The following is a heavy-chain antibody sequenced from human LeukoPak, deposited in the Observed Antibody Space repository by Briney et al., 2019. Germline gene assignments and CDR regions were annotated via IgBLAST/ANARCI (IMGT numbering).Heavy chain of an antibody. CDR3: AKVRRAYDSSGYYYYGMDV. CDR2: IRHDGTKK. Sequence: GGSLRLSCAASGFMFSKYAMHWVRQAPGKGLECVAFIRHDGTKKDYADSVKGRFTISRDNSKNTLYLQMNSLRAEDTAVYYCAKVRRAYDSSGYYYYGMDVWGQGTTVTVSS. J-gene: IGHJ6*02. CDR1: GFMFSKYA. D-gene: IGHD3-22*01. V-gene: IGHV3-30*02.